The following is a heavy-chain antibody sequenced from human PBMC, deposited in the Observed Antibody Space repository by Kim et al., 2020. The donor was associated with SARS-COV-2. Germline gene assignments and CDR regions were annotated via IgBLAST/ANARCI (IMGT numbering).Heavy chain of an antibody. J-gene: IGHJ4*02. D-gene: IGHD3-10*01. CDR3: AKSDSRGSGSPYFDY. V-gene: IGHV3-23*01. CDR1: GFTFSSYA. Sequence: GGSLRLSCAASGFTFSSYAMSWVRQAPGKGLEWVSAISGSGGSTYYADSVKGRFTISRDNSKNTLYLQMNSLRAEDTAVYYCAKSDSRGSGSPYFDYWGQGTLVTVSS. CDR2: ISGSGGST.